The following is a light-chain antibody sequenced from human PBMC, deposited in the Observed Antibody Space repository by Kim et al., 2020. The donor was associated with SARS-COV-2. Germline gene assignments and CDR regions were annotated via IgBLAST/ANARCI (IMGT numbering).Light chain of an antibody. J-gene: IGKJ4*01. CDR1: QSIRTN. CDR2: GAS. Sequence: VSPGESATLSCRTSQSIRTNLAWYQQKPGQAPRLLIYGASTRATGMPARFSGSGSGTEFTLTISSLQSEDFAIYYCHQYNNWPLTFGGGTKVDIK. CDR3: HQYNNWPLT. V-gene: IGKV3-15*01.